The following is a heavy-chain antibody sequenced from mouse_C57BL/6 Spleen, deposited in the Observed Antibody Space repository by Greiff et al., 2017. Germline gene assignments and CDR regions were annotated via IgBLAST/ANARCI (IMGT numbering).Heavy chain of an antibody. CDR1: GFSLTSYG. Sequence: QVQLQQSGPGLVQPSQSLSITCTVSGFSLTSYGVHWVRQSPGKGLEWLGVIWRGGSTDYNAAFISRLSISKDNSKSQVFFKMNSLQAYDTAIYYCARSLYSNPFAYWGQGTLVTVSA. J-gene: IGHJ3*01. CDR2: IWRGGST. CDR3: ARSLYSNPFAY. D-gene: IGHD2-5*01. V-gene: IGHV2-2*01.